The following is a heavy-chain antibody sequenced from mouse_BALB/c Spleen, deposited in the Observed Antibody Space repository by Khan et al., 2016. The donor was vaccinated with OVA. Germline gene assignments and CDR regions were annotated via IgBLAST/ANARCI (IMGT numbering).Heavy chain of an antibody. V-gene: IGHV1-4*01. CDR3: VRDGAYHRNDGWFAY. D-gene: IGHD2-14*01. Sequence: QIQLVQSGAELARPGASVKMSCKASGYTFTSYTIHWIKKRPGQGLEWIGYINPSNGYTNYNQKFKDKATLTTDKSSTTAYLQLSSLTSDDSAVYNCVRDGAYHRNDGWFAYWGQGTLVTGYA. CDR2: INPSNGYT. J-gene: IGHJ3*01. CDR1: GYTFTSYT.